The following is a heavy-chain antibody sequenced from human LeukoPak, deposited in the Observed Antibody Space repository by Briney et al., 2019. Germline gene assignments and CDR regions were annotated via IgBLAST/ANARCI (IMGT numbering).Heavy chain of an antibody. CDR3: AKDVLSGVAVAGPSDYYYYGMDV. V-gene: IGHV3-30*18. Sequence: GGSLRLSCAASGFTFRSYGMHWVRQAPGKGLEWVAVTSYDGSHQYYADSVKGRFTISRDNSKNTLYLQMNSLRTEDTAIYYCAKDVLSGVAVAGPSDYYYYGMDVWGQGTTVTVSS. D-gene: IGHD6-19*01. CDR2: TSYDGSHQ. J-gene: IGHJ6*02. CDR1: GFTFRSYG.